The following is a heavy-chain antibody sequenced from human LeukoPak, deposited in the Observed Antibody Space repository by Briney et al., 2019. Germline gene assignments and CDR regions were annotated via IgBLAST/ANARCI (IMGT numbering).Heavy chain of an antibody. CDR2: ISSSSSTI. Sequence: PGGSLRLSCAASGFTFSSYSMNWVRQAPGKGLEWVSYISSSSSTIYYADSVKGRFTISRDNAKNSLYLQMNSLRAEDTAVYYCARDSSGWSNGWFDPWGQGTQVTVSS. CDR3: ARDSSGWSNGWFDP. CDR1: GFTFSSYS. V-gene: IGHV3-48*01. D-gene: IGHD6-19*01. J-gene: IGHJ5*02.